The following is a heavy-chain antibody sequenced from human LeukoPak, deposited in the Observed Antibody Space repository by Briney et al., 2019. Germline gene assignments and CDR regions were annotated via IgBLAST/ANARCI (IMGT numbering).Heavy chain of an antibody. CDR1: GFTFSRYS. V-gene: IGHV3-48*04. Sequence: GGSLRLSCAASGFTFSRYSMNWVRQAPGKGLEWVSYISSSSSTIYYADSVKGRFTISRDNAKNFLYLQMNSLRAEDTAVYYCARTYYDILTGYNPYFDYWGQGILVTVSS. J-gene: IGHJ4*02. D-gene: IGHD3-9*01. CDR3: ARTYYDILTGYNPYFDY. CDR2: ISSSSSTI.